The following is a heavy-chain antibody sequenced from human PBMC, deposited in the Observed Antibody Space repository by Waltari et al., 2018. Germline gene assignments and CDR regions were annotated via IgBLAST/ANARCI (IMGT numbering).Heavy chain of an antibody. D-gene: IGHD3-22*01. CDR2: IYPGDSDT. CDR1: GYSFTSYW. V-gene: IGHV5-51*03. Sequence: EVQLVQSGAEVKKPGESLKISCKGSGYSFTSYWIGWVRQMPGKGLEWMGIIYPGDSDTRYSLSFQGQVTISADKSISTAYLQWSSLKASDTAMYYCARDRATYYYDSSGYSNFDYWGQGTLVTVSS. J-gene: IGHJ4*02. CDR3: ARDRATYYYDSSGYSNFDY.